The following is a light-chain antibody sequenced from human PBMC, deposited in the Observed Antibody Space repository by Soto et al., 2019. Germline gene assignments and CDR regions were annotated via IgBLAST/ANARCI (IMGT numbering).Light chain of an antibody. CDR3: QQYKNWPRA. Sequence: ELLMTQSPAILSVSPGERVTLSCRASQTISSNLAWYQQKPGQAPRLLIYGSSIRATGISARFSGSGSGTEFTLTISSFQTEDLAVYYCQQYKNWPRAFGQGTKV. CDR2: GSS. V-gene: IGKV3-15*01. J-gene: IGKJ1*01. CDR1: QTISSN.